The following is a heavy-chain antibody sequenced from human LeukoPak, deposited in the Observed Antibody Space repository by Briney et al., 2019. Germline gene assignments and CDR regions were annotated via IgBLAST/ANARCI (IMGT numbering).Heavy chain of an antibody. CDR1: GGSIGSDY. D-gene: IGHD2-15*01. CDR2: IYYSGST. CDR3: ARDRGYCSGGSCYRWFDP. V-gene: IGHV4-59*12. J-gene: IGHJ5*02. Sequence: SETLSLTCTVSGGSIGSDYWNWIRQPPGKGLEWIGYIYYSGSTNYNPSLKSRVTISVDTSKNQFSLKLTYVTAADTAVYYCARDRGYCSGGSCYRWFDPWGQGTLVTVSS.